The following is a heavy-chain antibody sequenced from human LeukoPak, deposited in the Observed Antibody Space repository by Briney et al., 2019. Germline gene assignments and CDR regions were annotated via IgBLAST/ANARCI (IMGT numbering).Heavy chain of an antibody. CDR1: GFTFSSYW. V-gene: IGHV3-7*01. D-gene: IGHD1-26*01. Sequence: PGGSLRLSCAASGFTFSSYWMSWVRQAPGKGLEWVANIKQDGSEKYYVDSVKGRFTISRDNSKNTLYLQMGSLRAEDMAVYYCARDSSGYVDYWGQGTLVTVSS. CDR2: IKQDGSEK. J-gene: IGHJ4*02. CDR3: ARDSSGYVDY.